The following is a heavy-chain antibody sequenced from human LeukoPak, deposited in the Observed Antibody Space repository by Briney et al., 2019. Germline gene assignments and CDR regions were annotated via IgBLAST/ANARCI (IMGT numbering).Heavy chain of an antibody. J-gene: IGHJ5*02. D-gene: IGHD6-13*01. Sequence: SETLSLTCTVSGYSISSGYYWGWIRQPPGKGLEWIGSIYHSGSTYYNPSLKSRVTISVDTSKNQFSLKLSSVTAADTAVYYCARATGGYSSSWNGEGWFDPWGQGTLVTVSS. CDR2: IYHSGST. V-gene: IGHV4-38-2*02. CDR3: ARATGGYSSSWNGEGWFDP. CDR1: GYSISSGYY.